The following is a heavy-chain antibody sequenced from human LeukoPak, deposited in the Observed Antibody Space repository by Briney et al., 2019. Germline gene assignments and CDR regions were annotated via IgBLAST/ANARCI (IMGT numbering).Heavy chain of an antibody. Sequence: GGSLRLSCAASGFTFSDHYMSWIRQTPGKGLEWVSYISSRSKYTDYADSVKGRFTISRDNVQNTLYLQMHSLRDEDTAVYYCARGGGNFLYYFDYWGQGTLVTDSS. CDR2: ISSRSKYT. J-gene: IGHJ4*02. CDR3: ARGGGNFLYYFDY. D-gene: IGHD4-23*01. CDR1: GFTFSDHY. V-gene: IGHV3-11*06.